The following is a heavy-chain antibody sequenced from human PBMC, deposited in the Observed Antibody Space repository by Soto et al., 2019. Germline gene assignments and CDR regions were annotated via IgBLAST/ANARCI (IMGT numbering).Heavy chain of an antibody. J-gene: IGHJ4*02. CDR1: GFVFSHYA. D-gene: IGHD6-19*01. V-gene: IGHV3-23*01. CDR2: VSENGDYT. Sequence: EVQLLESGGGLVQPGGSLTVSCAASGFVFSHYAMTWVRQAPGKGLEWVSTVSENGDYTSYADSVKGRFTISRDNSKNTVFVQMNSLRAEDTAVYYCARRTAVRNFDYWGQGPLVTISS. CDR3: ARRTAVRNFDY.